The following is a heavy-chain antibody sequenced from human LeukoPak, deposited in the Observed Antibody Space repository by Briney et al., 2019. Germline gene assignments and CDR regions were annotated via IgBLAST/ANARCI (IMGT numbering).Heavy chain of an antibody. CDR3: ARRPGRSYGSGSYKGGDY. Sequence: SETLSLTGTVSGGSISSSSYYWGWIRQPPRKGLEWIGEINHSGSTNYNPSLKSRVTISVDTSKNQFSLKLSSVTAADTAVYYCARRPGRSYGSGSYKGGDYWGQGTLVTVSS. J-gene: IGHJ4*02. V-gene: IGHV4-39*07. CDR2: INHSGST. D-gene: IGHD3-10*01. CDR1: GGSISSSSYY.